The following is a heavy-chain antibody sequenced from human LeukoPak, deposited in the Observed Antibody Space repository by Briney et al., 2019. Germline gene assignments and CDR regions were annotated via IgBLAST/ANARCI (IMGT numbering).Heavy chain of an antibody. V-gene: IGHV3-48*03. D-gene: IGHD6-13*01. Sequence: PGGSLRLSCAASGFTFSSYEMNWVRPAPGRGLEWVSYISSSGSTIYYADSVKGRFTISRDNAKNSPYLQMNSLRAEDTAVYYCARELTAAGLGWFDPWGQGTLVTVSS. CDR2: ISSSGSTI. CDR3: ARELTAAGLGWFDP. J-gene: IGHJ5*02. CDR1: GFTFSSYE.